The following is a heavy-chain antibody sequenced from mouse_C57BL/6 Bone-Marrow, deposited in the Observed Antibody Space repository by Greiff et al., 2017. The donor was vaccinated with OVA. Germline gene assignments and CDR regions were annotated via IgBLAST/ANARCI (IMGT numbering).Heavy chain of an antibody. CDR1: EYEFPSHD. CDR3: ARRPRGSSPYWYFDV. V-gene: IGHV5-2*03. Sequence: EVNVVESGGGLVQPGESLKLSCESNEYEFPSHDMSWVRKTPEKRLELVAAINSDGGSTYYPDTMERRFIISRDNTKKTLYLQMSSLRSEDTALYYCARRPRGSSPYWYFDVWGTGTTVTVSS. D-gene: IGHD1-1*01. CDR2: INSDGGST. J-gene: IGHJ1*03.